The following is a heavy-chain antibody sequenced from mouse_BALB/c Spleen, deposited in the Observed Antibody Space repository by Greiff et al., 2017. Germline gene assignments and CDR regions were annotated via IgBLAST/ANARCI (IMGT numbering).Heavy chain of an antibody. D-gene: IGHD2-4*01. J-gene: IGHJ3*01. CDR1: GFTFSSYA. CDR2: ISSGGST. Sequence: DVKLVESGGGLVKPGGSLKLSCAASGFTFSSYAMSWVRQTPEKRLEWVASISSGGSTYYPDSVKGRFTISRDNARNILYLQMSSLRSEDTAMYYCARGTGNDYDAWFAYGGQGTLVTVSA. V-gene: IGHV5-6-5*01. CDR3: ARGTGNDYDAWFAY.